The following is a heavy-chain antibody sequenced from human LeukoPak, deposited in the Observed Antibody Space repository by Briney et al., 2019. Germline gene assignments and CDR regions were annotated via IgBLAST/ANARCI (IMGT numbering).Heavy chain of an antibody. Sequence: ASVKVSCKASGYTFTDYSMHWVRQAPGQGLEWMGWINPNSGGTNFAQKFQGRVTMTRDTSISTAYMELSSLTSDDTAVYYCARGRFSGYGADWGQGTLVTVSS. CDR2: INPNSGGT. J-gene: IGHJ4*02. CDR1: GYTFTDYS. D-gene: IGHD5-12*01. V-gene: IGHV1-2*02. CDR3: ARGRFSGYGAD.